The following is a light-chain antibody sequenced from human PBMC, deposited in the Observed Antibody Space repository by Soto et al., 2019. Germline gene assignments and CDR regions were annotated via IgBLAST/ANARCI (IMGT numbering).Light chain of an antibody. Sequence: QSVLTQPASVSGSPGQSITISCTGTSSDVGGYDSVCWYQQHPGRAPKLMIYEVTVRPSGVSTRFSGSKFGNTASLTISGLQAEDEADYYCRSFRTSGRNVFGTGTKVTVL. V-gene: IGLV2-14*03. CDR1: SSDVGGYDS. J-gene: IGLJ1*01. CDR3: RSFRTSGRNV. CDR2: EVT.